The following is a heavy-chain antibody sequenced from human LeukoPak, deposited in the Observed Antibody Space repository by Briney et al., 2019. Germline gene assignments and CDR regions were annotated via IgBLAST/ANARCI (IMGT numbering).Heavy chain of an antibody. D-gene: IGHD2-21*02. J-gene: IGHJ4*02. CDR3: ARTAPDIRDLDYYFDY. CDR2: IYYSGST. CDR1: GGSISSSSYY. Sequence: PSETLSLTCTVSGGSISSSSYYWGWIRQPPGKGLEWIGSIYYSGSTYYNPSLKSRVTISVDTSKNQFSLKLSSVTAADTAVYYCARTAPDIRDLDYYFDYWGQGTLVTVSS. V-gene: IGHV4-39*07.